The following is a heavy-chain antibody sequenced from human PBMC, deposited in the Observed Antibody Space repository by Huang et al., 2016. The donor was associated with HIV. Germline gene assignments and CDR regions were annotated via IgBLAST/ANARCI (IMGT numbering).Heavy chain of an antibody. CDR1: GYSFSSYW. V-gene: IGHV5-51*01. J-gene: IGHJ4*02. D-gene: IGHD6-6*01. CDR2: IFPDDSKT. CDR3: ARRFSSSSGYFDY. Sequence: VQLVQSGAEVKKPGESLKISCKGSGYSFSSYWIAWVRQMPGKGLEWLGIIFPDDSKTAYSPAFEGQVTISADKSIGTAYLQWSSLKASDTAMYYSARRFSSSSGYFDYWGQGSLVTVSS.